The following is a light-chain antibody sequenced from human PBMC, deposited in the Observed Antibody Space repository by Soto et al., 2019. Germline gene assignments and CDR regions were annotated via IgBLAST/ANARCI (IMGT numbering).Light chain of an antibody. V-gene: IGKV1-5*03. CDR1: QSIDSW. CDR3: QQYKTYMYA. Sequence: DIQMTQSPSTLSASVGDRVTITCRASQSIDSWLAWYQQKPGKAPKLLIYRASSLESGVPSRFSGSGSGTEFTLTISSLQPDDCATDSCQQYKTYMYAFAQGTKLEIK. CDR2: RAS. J-gene: IGKJ2*01.